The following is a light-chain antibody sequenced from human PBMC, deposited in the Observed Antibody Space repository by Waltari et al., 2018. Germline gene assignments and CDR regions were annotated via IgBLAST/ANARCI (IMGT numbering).Light chain of an antibody. CDR3: AAWDDSRNGFYA. CDR1: RSNIGSNT. CDR2: TNN. J-gene: IGLJ1*01. V-gene: IGLV1-44*01. Sequence: QSVLTQPPSASGTPGQRVTIACSGSRSNIGSNTVNWYQQLPGTAPKRLIYTNNQRPTGVADRFSGSNSGTAAPLAISVLQSEEEADYDCAAWDDSRNGFYAFGTGTKVTVL.